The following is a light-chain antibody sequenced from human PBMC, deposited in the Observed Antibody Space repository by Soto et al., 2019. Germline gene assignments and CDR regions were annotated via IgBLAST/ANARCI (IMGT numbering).Light chain of an antibody. CDR1: QTISSW. Sequence: DIKMTQSPATLSGSVGDRVTITCRASQTISSWLAWYQQKPGKAPKLLIYKASTLKSGVPSRFSGSGSGTDFTLTISSLQPDDFATYYCQHYNSYSEAFGQGTKVDI. V-gene: IGKV1-5*03. CDR3: QHYNSYSEA. J-gene: IGKJ1*01. CDR2: KAS.